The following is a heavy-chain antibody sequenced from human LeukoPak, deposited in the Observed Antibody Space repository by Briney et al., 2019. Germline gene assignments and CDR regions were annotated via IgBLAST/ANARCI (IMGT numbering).Heavy chain of an antibody. CDR2: INPNSGGT. Sequence: ASVKVSCKASGYTFTGYYMHWVRQAPGQGLEWMGWINPNSGGTNYAQKFQGRATMTRDTSISTAYMELSRLRSDDTAVYYCARGRIAARVVDFDYWGQGTLVTVSS. D-gene: IGHD6-6*01. CDR1: GYTFTGYY. CDR3: ARGRIAARVVDFDY. J-gene: IGHJ4*02. V-gene: IGHV1-2*02.